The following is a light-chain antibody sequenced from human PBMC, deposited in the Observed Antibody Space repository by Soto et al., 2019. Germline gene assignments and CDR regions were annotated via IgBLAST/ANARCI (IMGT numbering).Light chain of an antibody. CDR2: GAS. Sequence: EIVLTQSPGTLSLSPRERATLSCTASQSVSSSYLAWYQLKPGQAPRILIYGASSRDTGTPDSFSGSESGTEFTLTISGLVSEDFAVYYCQQYGSSPLTFGGGTKVEIK. CDR3: QQYGSSPLT. CDR1: QSVSSSY. V-gene: IGKV3-20*01. J-gene: IGKJ4*01.